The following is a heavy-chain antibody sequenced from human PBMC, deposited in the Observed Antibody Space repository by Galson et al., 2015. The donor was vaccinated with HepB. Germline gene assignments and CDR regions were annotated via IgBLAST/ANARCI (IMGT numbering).Heavy chain of an antibody. D-gene: IGHD3-16*01. J-gene: IGHJ4*02. CDR3: AKLGGQAGSVDY. CDR1: GFTFSSYG. Sequence: SLRLSCAASGFTFSSYGMHWVRQAPGKGLEWVAVISYDGSNKYYADSVKGQFTISRDNSKNTLYLQMNSLRADDTAVYYCAKLGGQAGSVDYWGQGTLVTVSS. CDR2: ISYDGSNK. V-gene: IGHV3-30*18.